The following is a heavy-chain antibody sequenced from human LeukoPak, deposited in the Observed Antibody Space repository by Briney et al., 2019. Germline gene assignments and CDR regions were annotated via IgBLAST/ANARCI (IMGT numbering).Heavy chain of an antibody. CDR3: ATNAGPAALDAIDI. Sequence: PSETLSLTCTVSGDSINRHYWSWIRQTPGTGLDWVGYISYRGSTNYNSSPKSRVTMSVDTSNNQFSLRLSSVTAADTAVYYCATNAGPAALDAIDIWGQGTIVIVSS. J-gene: IGHJ3*02. V-gene: IGHV4-59*08. D-gene: IGHD2-2*01. CDR1: GDSINRHY. CDR2: ISYRGST.